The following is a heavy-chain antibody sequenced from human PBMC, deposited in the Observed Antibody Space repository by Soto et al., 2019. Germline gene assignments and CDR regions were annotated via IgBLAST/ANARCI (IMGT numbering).Heavy chain of an antibody. Sequence: PSETLSLTCTVSGGSISSGDYSWSLVRQSPGKGLEWIGYIYRSGITYSNPSLKSRVIISVDTSKNQFALNLNSVTAADTAVYYCARARADIGNDNWFDPWGQGT. CDR3: ARARADIGNDNWFDP. CDR2: IYRSGIT. CDR1: GGSISSGDYS. J-gene: IGHJ5*02. D-gene: IGHD4-4*01. V-gene: IGHV4-30-2*06.